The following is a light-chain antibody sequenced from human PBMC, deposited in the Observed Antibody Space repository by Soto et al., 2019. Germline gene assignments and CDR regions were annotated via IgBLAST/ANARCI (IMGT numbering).Light chain of an antibody. CDR3: QQRSNWLFS. Sequence: PGERASLSCRASRSVGNYLAWYQQKPGQVPRLLIADASNRATGIPARFSGSGSGTDFTLTISSLESEDFAVYYCQQRSNWLFSFGPGTKVDIK. CDR1: RSVGNY. V-gene: IGKV3-11*01. CDR2: DAS. J-gene: IGKJ3*01.